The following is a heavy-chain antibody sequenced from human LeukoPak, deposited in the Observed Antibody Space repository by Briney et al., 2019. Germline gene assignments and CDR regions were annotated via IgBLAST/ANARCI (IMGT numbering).Heavy chain of an antibody. V-gene: IGHV3-9*01. CDR1: GFTFDDYV. CDR2: ISWNSNSI. Sequence: PGGSLRLSCAASGFTFDDYVMHWVRQVPGKGLEWVSGISWNSNSIGYADSVKGRFTISRDNAKNSLYLQMNSLRAEDTAVYYCARDTVGGSYYYYYGMDVWGQGTTVTVSS. J-gene: IGHJ6*02. D-gene: IGHD1-26*01. CDR3: ARDTVGGSYYYYYGMDV.